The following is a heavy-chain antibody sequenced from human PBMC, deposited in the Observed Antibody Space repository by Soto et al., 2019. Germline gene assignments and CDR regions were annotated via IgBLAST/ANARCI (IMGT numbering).Heavy chain of an antibody. CDR3: VRDLSGGV. CDR1: GFTVSSNY. V-gene: IGHV3-53*01. Sequence: EVQLVESGGNLIQPGESLRLSCAASGFTVSSNYMSWVRQAPGKGLEWVSAIYSGGSTYYADSVKGRFTISRDNSKNTLNLQMNSLRAEDTAVYYCVRDLSGGVWGQGTTVTVSS. CDR2: IYSGGST. D-gene: IGHD2-15*01. J-gene: IGHJ6*02.